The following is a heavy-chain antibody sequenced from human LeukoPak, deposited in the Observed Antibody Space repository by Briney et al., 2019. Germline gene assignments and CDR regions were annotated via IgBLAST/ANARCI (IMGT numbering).Heavy chain of an antibody. CDR1: GYTFTSYG. CDR3: ARASRYSSSWFESED. Sequence: ASVKVSCKASGYTFTSYGISWVRQAPGQGLEWMGWISAYNGNTNYAQKLQGRVTVTTDTSTSTAYMELRSLRSDDTAVYYCARASRYSSSWFESEDWGQGTLVTVSS. V-gene: IGHV1-18*01. J-gene: IGHJ4*02. CDR2: ISAYNGNT. D-gene: IGHD6-13*01.